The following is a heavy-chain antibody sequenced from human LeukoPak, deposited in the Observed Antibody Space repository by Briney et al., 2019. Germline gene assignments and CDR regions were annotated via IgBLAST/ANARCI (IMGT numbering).Heavy chain of an antibody. J-gene: IGHJ4*02. Sequence: NSSQTLSLTCTVSGGSISSGAYYWSWIRQPPGKGLEWIGYIYYSGSTYYNPSLKSRVTISVDTSKNQFSLKLSSVTAADTAVYYCARHPFYAVVTPVVDYWGQGTLVTVSS. CDR1: GGSISSGAYY. V-gene: IGHV4-30-4*08. CDR3: ARHPFYAVVTPVVDY. D-gene: IGHD4-23*01. CDR2: IYYSGST.